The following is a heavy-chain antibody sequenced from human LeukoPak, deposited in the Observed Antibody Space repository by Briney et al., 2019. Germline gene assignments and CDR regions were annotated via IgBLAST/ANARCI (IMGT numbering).Heavy chain of an antibody. CDR3: ARSAEYNWNYGAFDI. D-gene: IGHD1-7*01. V-gene: IGHV3-53*01. CDR1: GFTVSSNY. J-gene: IGHJ3*02. CDR2: IYSGGST. Sequence: PGGSLRLSCAASGFTVSSNYMSWVRQAPGKGLEWVSVIYSGGSTYYADSVKGRFTISRDNSKNTLYLQMNSLSAEDTAVYYCARSAEYNWNYGAFDIWGQGTMVTVSS.